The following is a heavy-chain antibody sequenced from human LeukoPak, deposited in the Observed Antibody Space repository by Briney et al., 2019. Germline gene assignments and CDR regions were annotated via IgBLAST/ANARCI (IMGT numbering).Heavy chain of an antibody. CDR1: GGSVSSGSHY. CDR2: IYYSGST. V-gene: IGHV4-61*01. CDR3: ARSSGYYRNFDY. D-gene: IGHD3-22*01. Sequence: SETLSLTCPVSGGSVSSGSHYWSWIRQPPGKGLEWIGYIYYSGSTNYNPSLKSRVTISVNTSKNQFSLNLSSVTAADTAVYYCARSSGYYRNFDYWGQGTLVTVSS. J-gene: IGHJ4*02.